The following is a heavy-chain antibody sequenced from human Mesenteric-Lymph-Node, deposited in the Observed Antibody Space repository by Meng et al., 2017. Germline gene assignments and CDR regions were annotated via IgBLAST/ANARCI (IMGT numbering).Heavy chain of an antibody. CDR3: ARGAIGYLIDY. CDR2: INHSGST. Sequence: QGQPQQGGAGLLKPSDSLSLTCAFYGGSFSGYYWSWIRQPPGKGLEWIGEINHSGSTNYNPSLKSRVTISVDKSKNQFSLKLSSVTAADTAVYYCARGAIGYLIDYWGQGTLVTVSS. V-gene: IGHV4-34*01. CDR1: GGSFSGYY. D-gene: IGHD5-12*01. J-gene: IGHJ4*02.